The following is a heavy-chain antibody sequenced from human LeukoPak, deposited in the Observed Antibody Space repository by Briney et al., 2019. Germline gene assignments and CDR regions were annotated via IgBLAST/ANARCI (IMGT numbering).Heavy chain of an antibody. V-gene: IGHV4-38-2*02. J-gene: IGHJ4*02. D-gene: IGHD2-2*01. CDR2: LSHSGST. CDR1: AYSISSGYY. CDR3: ARGRPAATPMDY. Sequence: SETLSLTCTVSAYSISSGYYWAWIRQPPGMGLEWIGSLSHSGSTCYNPSLKSRVTISVDTSKNQFSLRLRSVTAADTAVYYCARGRPAATPMDYWGQGMLVTVSS.